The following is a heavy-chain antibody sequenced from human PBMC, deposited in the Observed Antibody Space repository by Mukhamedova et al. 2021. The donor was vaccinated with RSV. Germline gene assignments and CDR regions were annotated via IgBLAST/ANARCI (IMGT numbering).Heavy chain of an antibody. CDR3: ATTYYYDTSGYLYYYAMDV. V-gene: IGHV1-69*01. Sequence: GQGLEWMGGIIPIFGTANYAQNFQGRVTITADECTSTAYMELSSLRSEDTAVYYCATTYYYDTSGYLYYYAMDVWGQGTTVTVS. D-gene: IGHD3-22*01. CDR2: IIPIFGTA. J-gene: IGHJ6*02.